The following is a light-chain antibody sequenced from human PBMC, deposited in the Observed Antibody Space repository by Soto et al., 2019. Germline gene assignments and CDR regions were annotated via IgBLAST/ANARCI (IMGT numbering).Light chain of an antibody. J-gene: IGLJ1*01. CDR2: DVS. CDR3: SSYTSSSTPYV. Sequence: QSVLTQPVSVSGSPGQSITIFCTGTSSDVGGYNYVSWYQQHPGKAPKLMIYDVSNRPSGVSNRFSGSKSGNTASLTISGLQAEDEADYYCSSYTSSSTPYVFGTGTKVTVL. CDR1: SSDVGGYNY. V-gene: IGLV2-14*01.